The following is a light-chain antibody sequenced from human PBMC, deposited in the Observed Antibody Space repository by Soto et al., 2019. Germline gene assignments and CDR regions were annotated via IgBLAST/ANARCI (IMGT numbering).Light chain of an antibody. J-gene: IGLJ2*01. CDR1: TGAVTSGHY. Sequence: QAVVTQAPSLTVSPGGTVTLTCGFSTGAVTSGHYPYWFQQKPGQAPTTLIYDTDNKHSWTPARFSGSLLGGKAALTLSGAQPEDEADYYCLVSYSGARVFGGGTKLTVL. CDR2: DTD. V-gene: IGLV7-46*01. CDR3: LVSYSGARV.